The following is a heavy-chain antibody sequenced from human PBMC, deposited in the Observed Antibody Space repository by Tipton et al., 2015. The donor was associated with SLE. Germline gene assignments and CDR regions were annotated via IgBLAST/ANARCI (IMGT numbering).Heavy chain of an antibody. CDR2: IYYSGST. V-gene: IGHV4-59*01. J-gene: IGHJ4*02. D-gene: IGHD3-10*01. CDR3: ARVGSGVDY. Sequence: TLSLTCTVSGGSISSYYWSWIRQHPGKGLEWMGYIYYSGSTNYNPSLKSRVTISVDTSKNQFSLKLSSVTAADTAVYYCARVGSGVDYWGQGTLVTVSS. CDR1: GGSISSYY.